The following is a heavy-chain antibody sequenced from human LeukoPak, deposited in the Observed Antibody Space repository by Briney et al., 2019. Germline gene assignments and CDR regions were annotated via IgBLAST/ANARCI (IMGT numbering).Heavy chain of an antibody. CDR3: VKDQADGYTNYGDY. J-gene: IGHJ4*01. D-gene: IGHD5-24*01. CDR2: FTSGDRT. V-gene: IGHV3-23*01. Sequence: GGSLRLSCAASGFTFRNYAMTWVRQAPGKGLEWVSTFTSGDRTFYADSVRGRLTISRDNSKNTLYLQMSSLRADNTAAYFCVKDQADGYTNYGDYWGHGTLVTVSS. CDR1: GFTFRNYA.